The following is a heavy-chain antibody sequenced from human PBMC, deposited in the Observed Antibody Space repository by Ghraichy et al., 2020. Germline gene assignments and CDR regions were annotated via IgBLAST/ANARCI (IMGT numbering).Heavy chain of an antibody. D-gene: IGHD3-22*01. CDR3: AQTGLVVIFGY. CDR1: GFSLSTSGVG. CDR2: IYWNDDK. Sequence: SGPTLVKPTQTLTLTCTFSGFSLSTSGVGVGWIRQPPGKALEWLALIYWNDDKRYSPSLKSRLTITKDTSKNQVVLTMTNMDPVDTAAYYCAQTGLVVIFGYWGQGTLVTVSS. J-gene: IGHJ4*02. V-gene: IGHV2-5*01.